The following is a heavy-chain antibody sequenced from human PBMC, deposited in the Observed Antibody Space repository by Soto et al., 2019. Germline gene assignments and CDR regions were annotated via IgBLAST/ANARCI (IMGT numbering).Heavy chain of an antibody. CDR3: ASQTSGVGYCSGGSCEYPEPHFDY. J-gene: IGHJ4*02. CDR1: GGSISSGGYY. CDR2: IYYSGST. Sequence: QVQLQESGPGLVKPSQTLSLTCTVSGGSISSGGYYWSWIRQHPGKGLEWIGYIYYSGSTYYNPSLKRRVTISVDTSKNQFSLKLSSVTAADTAVYYCASQTSGVGYCSGGSCEYPEPHFDYWGQGTLVTVSS. V-gene: IGHV4-31*03. D-gene: IGHD2-15*01.